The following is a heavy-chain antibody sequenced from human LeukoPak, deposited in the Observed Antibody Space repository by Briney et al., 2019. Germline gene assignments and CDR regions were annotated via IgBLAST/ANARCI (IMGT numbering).Heavy chain of an antibody. CDR1: GFTFDDYA. V-gene: IGHV3-9*01. CDR3: ARGAWVMDV. J-gene: IGHJ6*02. D-gene: IGHD3-16*01. Sequence: GGALGLSCAHSGFTFDDYAMHWVRQAPGKGLEWGSDVSWNSGSTGYAESVKGRFTISRETAKNSRYMQMSSLRDADTAVYYCARGAWVMDVRGHGTTVTVSS. CDR2: VSWNSGST.